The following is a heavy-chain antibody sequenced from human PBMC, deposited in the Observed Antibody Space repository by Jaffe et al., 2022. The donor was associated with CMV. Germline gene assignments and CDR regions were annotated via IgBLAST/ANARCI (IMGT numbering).Heavy chain of an antibody. J-gene: IGHJ4*02. CDR2: ISGSTGDI. D-gene: IGHD3-3*01. CDR3: ARGMLLEHLVYEYYFDY. CDR1: GFTFSTFS. Sequence: EVQLVESGGGLVKPGGSLSLSCAASGFTFSTFSMTWVRQAPGKGLEWVSSISGSTGDIYYRDSVKGRFTISRDNAQNSLYLQMNSLRDEDTAVYYCARGMLLEHLVYEYYFDYWGQGTLVAVSS. V-gene: IGHV3-21*01.